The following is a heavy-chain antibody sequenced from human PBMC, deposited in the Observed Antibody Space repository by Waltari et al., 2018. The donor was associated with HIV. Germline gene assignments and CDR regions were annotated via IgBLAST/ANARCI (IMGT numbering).Heavy chain of an antibody. CDR3: STDVVKWLPSHNYFDY. V-gene: IGHV3-15*01. J-gene: IGHJ4*02. Sequence: EVQLVESGGGLVKPGGSLRLSCAASGFTFSSAWMNWVRQAPGQGLEWVGRIKSKTDGGTIDYAAPMKGRFTISRDDSINTVFLQMNSVKAEDTAVYYCSTDVVKWLPSHNYFDYWGQGTLVTVSS. CDR2: IKSKTDGGTI. D-gene: IGHD5-12*01. CDR1: GFTFSSAW.